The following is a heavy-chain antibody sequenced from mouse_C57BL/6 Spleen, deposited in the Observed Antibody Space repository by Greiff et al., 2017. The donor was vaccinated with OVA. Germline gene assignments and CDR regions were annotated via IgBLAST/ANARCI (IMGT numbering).Heavy chain of an antibody. Sequence: QVQLQQSGAELVRPGSSVTLSCKASGYTFTDYEMHWVKQTPVHGLEWIGAIDPETGGTAYNQKFKGKAILTAAKSSSTAYMELRSLTSEDSAVYYCTREDITTVVEGFDDGGQGTTLTVAA. CDR2: IDPETGGT. V-gene: IGHV1-15*01. D-gene: IGHD1-1*01. J-gene: IGHJ2*01. CDR3: TREDITTVVEGFDD. CDR1: GYTFTDYE.